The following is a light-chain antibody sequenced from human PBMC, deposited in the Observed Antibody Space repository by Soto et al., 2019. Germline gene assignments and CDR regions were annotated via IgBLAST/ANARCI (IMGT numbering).Light chain of an antibody. CDR1: QSISNY. CDR2: AAS. J-gene: IGKJ4*01. CDR3: QQANSLPLT. Sequence: IQITQSPSSLSASVGDRVTITCRASQSISNYLNWYQQKPGKAPKLLIYAASTLQSGVPSRFSGSGSGTDFTLTISSLQPEDFATYYCQQANSLPLTVGGGTKV. V-gene: IGKV1-39*01.